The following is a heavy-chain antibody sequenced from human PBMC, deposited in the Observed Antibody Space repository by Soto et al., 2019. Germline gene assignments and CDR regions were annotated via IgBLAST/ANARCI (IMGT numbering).Heavy chain of an antibody. CDR3: ARDPYSSGLHDGNYYYYGMDV. CDR1: GGSISSYY. V-gene: IGHV4-59*01. Sequence: SETLSLTCTVSGGSISSYYWSWIRQPPGKGLEWIGYIYYSGSTNYNPSLKSRVNIAVDTSKNQFSLKLSSVTAADTAVYYCARDPYSSGLHDGNYYYYGMDVWGQGTTVTVSS. D-gene: IGHD6-19*01. J-gene: IGHJ6*02. CDR2: IYYSGST.